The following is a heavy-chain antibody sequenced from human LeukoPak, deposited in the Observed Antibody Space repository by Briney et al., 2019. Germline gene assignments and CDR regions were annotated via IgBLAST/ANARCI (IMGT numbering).Heavy chain of an antibody. Sequence: SETLSLTCTVSGGSISSSTYHWNWIRQSPGKGLEWIGEINHSGRAHYNPSLKSRDTISIDTSKKQFSLKLNSVTTADTAVYYCARRTTDSSGNYYGAFDIWGQGTVVTVSS. CDR3: ARRTTDSSGNYYGAFDI. CDR1: GGSISSSTYH. J-gene: IGHJ3*02. D-gene: IGHD3-22*01. CDR2: INHSGRA. V-gene: IGHV4-39*07.